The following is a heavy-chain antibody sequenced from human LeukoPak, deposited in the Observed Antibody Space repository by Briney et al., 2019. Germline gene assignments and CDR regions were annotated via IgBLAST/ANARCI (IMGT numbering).Heavy chain of an antibody. CDR2: MTSSRYI. D-gene: IGHD3-22*01. CDR3: TRDQFFDYDNDDAFDV. Sequence: GRSLRLSCAASGFSLKTYNMNWVRQAPGKGLEWVSSMTSSRYIYYADSVKGRFTISRDDANNLVFLQMHSLRAEDTAIYYCTRDQFFDYDNDDAFDVWGQGTKVIVSS. CDR1: GFSLKTYN. J-gene: IGHJ3*01. V-gene: IGHV3-21*04.